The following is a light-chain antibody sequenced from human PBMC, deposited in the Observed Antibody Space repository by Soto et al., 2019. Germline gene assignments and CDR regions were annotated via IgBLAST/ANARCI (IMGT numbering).Light chain of an antibody. CDR2: GAS. CDR3: QQYDSSPPRDP. V-gene: IGKV3-20*01. Sequence: EIVLTQSPGTLSLSPGERATLSCSASQSVSSIYLAWYQQKPGQAPRLLIYGASNRATGIPDRFSGSGSGTDFTLTISRLDPEDFAVYYCQQYDSSPPRDPFGQGTKLEI. J-gene: IGKJ2*01. CDR1: QSVSSIY.